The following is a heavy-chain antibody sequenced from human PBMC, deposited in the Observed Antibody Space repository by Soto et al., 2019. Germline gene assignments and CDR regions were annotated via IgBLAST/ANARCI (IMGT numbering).Heavy chain of an antibody. J-gene: IGHJ6*02. CDR3: ARVRRLIAAAGTPAYYGMDV. CDR1: GFTFSDYY. Sequence: PGGSLRLSCAASGFTFSDYYMSWIRQAPGKGLEWVSYISSSGSTIYYADSVKGRFTISRDNAKNSLYLKMNSLRAEDTAVYYCARVRRLIAAAGTPAYYGMDVWGQGTTVTVSS. CDR2: ISSSGSTI. V-gene: IGHV3-11*01. D-gene: IGHD6-13*01.